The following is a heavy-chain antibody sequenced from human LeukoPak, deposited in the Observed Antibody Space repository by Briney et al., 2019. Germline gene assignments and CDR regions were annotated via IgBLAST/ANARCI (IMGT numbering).Heavy chain of an antibody. CDR2: ICYSGST. CDR3: ARDSSGYSSSH. D-gene: IGHD5-18*01. CDR1: GGSISSSTYY. V-gene: IGHV4-39*07. J-gene: IGHJ4*02. Sequence: PSETLSLTCTVSGGSISSSTYYWGWIRQPPGKGLEWIGGICYSGSTNYNPSLQSRVTISVDTPKNQYSLKLRSVTAADTAVYYCARDSSGYSSSHWGQGTLVTVSS.